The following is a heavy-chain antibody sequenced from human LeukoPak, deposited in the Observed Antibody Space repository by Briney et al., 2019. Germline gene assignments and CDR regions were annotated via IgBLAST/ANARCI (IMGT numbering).Heavy chain of an antibody. Sequence: GGSLRLSCVASGLTFRDAWMTWVRQAPGKGPEWVGHINSKVNGGTSDYAAHVKGRFTISRDDSRNTLYLQMDSLKTDDTAVYYCTKDVPFTGGGAIVYWGQGTPATVSS. CDR1: GLTFRDAW. D-gene: IGHD3-16*02. V-gene: IGHV3-15*01. J-gene: IGHJ4*02. CDR2: INSKVNGGTS. CDR3: TKDVPFTGGGAIVY.